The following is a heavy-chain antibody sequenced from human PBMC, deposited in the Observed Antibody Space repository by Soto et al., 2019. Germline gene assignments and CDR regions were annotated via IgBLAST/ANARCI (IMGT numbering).Heavy chain of an antibody. CDR3: ARGHTARYYYYMDV. V-gene: IGHV4-34*01. D-gene: IGHD2-21*01. CDR2: INHSGST. Sequence: SETLSLTCAVYGGSFSGYYWSWIRQPPGKGLEWIGEINHSGSTNYNPSLKSRVTISVDTSKNQFSLKLSSVTAADTAVYYCARGHTARYYYYMDVWGKGTTVTVSS. CDR1: GGSFSGYY. J-gene: IGHJ6*03.